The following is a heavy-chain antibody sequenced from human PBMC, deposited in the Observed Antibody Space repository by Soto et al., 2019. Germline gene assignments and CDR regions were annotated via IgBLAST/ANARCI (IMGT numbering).Heavy chain of an antibody. V-gene: IGHV1-3*01. CDR2: INAGTGNT. CDR3: ARTSGGYERVGPFDL. D-gene: IGHD5-12*01. Sequence: QVQLVQSGAEVQKPGASVKLSCKASGYTLHDYALHWVRQAPGQRLEWMAWINAGTGNTKYSQKLQGRVTITRDPSANTAYMELSSLTFEDTALYYCARTSGGYERVGPFDLWGQGTKVTVSS. CDR1: GYTLHDYA. J-gene: IGHJ3*01.